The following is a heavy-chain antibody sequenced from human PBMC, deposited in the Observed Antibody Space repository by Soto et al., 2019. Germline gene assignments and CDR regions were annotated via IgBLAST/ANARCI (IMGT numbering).Heavy chain of an antibody. V-gene: IGHV3-11*01. CDR3: ARVRPTYDIVVVVAASYFDY. D-gene: IGHD2-15*01. Sequence: GGFMRLSCAASGFTFSDYYMSWIRQATGKGLEWVSYISSSGSTIYYADSVKGRFTISRDNAKNSLYLQMNSLRAEDTAVYYCARVRPTYDIVVVVAASYFDYWGQGTLVTVSS. CDR1: GFTFSDYY. CDR2: ISSSGSTI. J-gene: IGHJ4*02.